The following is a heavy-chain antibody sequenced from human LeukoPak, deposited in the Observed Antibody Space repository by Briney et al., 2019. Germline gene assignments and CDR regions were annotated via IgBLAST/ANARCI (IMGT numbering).Heavy chain of an antibody. D-gene: IGHD1-26*01. Sequence: PGGSLRLSCAASGFTFSSYGMHWVRQAPGKGLEWVAFIRYDGSKKNYANSVKGRFTISRDNSENTLYMQMNSLRVEDTAVYFCAKEWYSGSPGDYWGQGTLVTVPS. V-gene: IGHV3-30*02. CDR1: GFTFSSYG. CDR2: IRYDGSKK. J-gene: IGHJ4*02. CDR3: AKEWYSGSPGDY.